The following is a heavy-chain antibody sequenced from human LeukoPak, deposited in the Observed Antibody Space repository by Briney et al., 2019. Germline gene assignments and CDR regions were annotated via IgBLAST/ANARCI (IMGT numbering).Heavy chain of an antibody. D-gene: IGHD3-22*01. CDR2: IYGSGTT. CDR3: ARDPDYYDSSGPGAFDI. J-gene: IGHJ3*02. V-gene: IGHV4-4*07. Sequence: TXXVSGXSISSYYWSWIRQPAGKGXXGXGHIYGSGTTNYDPSFKSRVTMSLDTSKNQFSLKLSSVTAADTAVYYCARDPDYYDSSGPGAFDIWGQGTMVTVSS. CDR1: GXSISSYY.